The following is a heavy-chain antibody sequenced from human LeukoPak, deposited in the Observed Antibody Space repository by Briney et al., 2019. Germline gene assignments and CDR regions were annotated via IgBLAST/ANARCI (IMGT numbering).Heavy chain of an antibody. Sequence: GGSLRLSCAASGFTFSSYSMNWVRQAPGKGLEWVSAISGSGGSTYYADSVKGRFTISRDNSKNTLYLQMNSLRAEDTAVYYCAKDRSRGVAGSYFDYWGQGTLVTVSS. D-gene: IGHD6-19*01. J-gene: IGHJ4*02. V-gene: IGHV3-23*01. CDR3: AKDRSRGVAGSYFDY. CDR1: GFTFSSYS. CDR2: ISGSGGST.